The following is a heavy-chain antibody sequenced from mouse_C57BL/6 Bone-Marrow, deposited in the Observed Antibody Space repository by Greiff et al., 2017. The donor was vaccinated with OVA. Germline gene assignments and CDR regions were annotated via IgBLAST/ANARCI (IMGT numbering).Heavy chain of an antibody. Sequence: QVQLQQPGAELVKPGASVKLSCKASGYTFTSYWMQWVKQRPGQGLEWIGEIDPSDSYTNYNQKFKGKATLTVDTSSSTAYMQLSSLTSEDSAVYYCAREGYCDPYFEYWGENATLTVSS. D-gene: IGHD2-13*01. CDR1: GYTFTSYW. V-gene: IGHV1-50*01. J-gene: IGHJ2*01. CDR2: IDPSDSYT. CDR3: AREGYCDPYFEY.